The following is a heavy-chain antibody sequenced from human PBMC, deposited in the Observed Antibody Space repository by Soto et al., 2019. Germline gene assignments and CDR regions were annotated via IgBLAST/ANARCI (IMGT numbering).Heavy chain of an antibody. Sequence: QVQLVESGGGAVLAGMSLRLSCAGSGFTFSGYAMYWVRQAPGKGLEWVAVTSDDGSKRYYADSVKGRFTITRDNSKNAMYLQMSSMKREDTAVYYCAKCSPDRSWLDWGEGTLVA. V-gene: IGHV3-30*18. CDR3: AKCSPDRSWLD. CDR2: TSDDGSKR. D-gene: IGHD6-13*01. J-gene: IGHJ4*02. CDR1: GFTFSGYA.